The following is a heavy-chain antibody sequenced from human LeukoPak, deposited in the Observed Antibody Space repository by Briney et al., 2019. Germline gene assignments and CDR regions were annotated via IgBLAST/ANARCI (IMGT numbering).Heavy chain of an antibody. J-gene: IGHJ4*02. D-gene: IGHD6-19*01. V-gene: IGHV3-30-3*01. CDR1: GFTFSSYA. CDR3: ARDRSSGRYMRGLDY. CDR2: ISYDGSNK. Sequence: GGSLRLSCAASGFTFSSYAMHWVRQAPGKGLEWVAVISYDGSNKYYADSVKGRFTISRDNSKNTLYLQMNSLRAEDTAVYYCARDRSSGRYMRGLDYWGQGTLVTVSS.